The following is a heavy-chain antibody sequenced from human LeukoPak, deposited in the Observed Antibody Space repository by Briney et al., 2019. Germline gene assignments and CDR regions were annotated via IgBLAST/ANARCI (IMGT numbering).Heavy chain of an antibody. J-gene: IGHJ4*02. CDR1: GFTFNNYA. V-gene: IGHV3-23*01. D-gene: IGHD3-22*01. CDR3: AGAKEFYYDKSGYFPLDY. CDR2: ISGGGDST. Sequence: GGSLRLSCAASGFTFNNYAMRWVRQAPGKGLEWVSGISGGGDSTLYADSVKGRFTISKDTSKNTLFLHLTSLRAEDTAMYYCAGAKEFYYDKSGYFPLDYWGQGTLVTVSS.